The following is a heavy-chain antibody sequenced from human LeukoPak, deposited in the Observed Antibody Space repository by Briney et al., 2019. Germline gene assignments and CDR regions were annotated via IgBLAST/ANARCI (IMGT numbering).Heavy chain of an antibody. Sequence: PSETLSLTCTVSGGSISSGSYYWGWIRQPPGKGLEWIGNIHYSGSTYYMPSLKSRVTISVDTSKNQFSLKLSSVTAADTAVYYCARYRYYYESSGYYEQRTPQIYYFDYWGQGTLVTVSS. J-gene: IGHJ4*02. CDR1: GGSISSGSYY. D-gene: IGHD3-22*01. CDR3: ARYRYYYESSGYYEQRTPQIYYFDY. V-gene: IGHV4-39*07. CDR2: IHYSGST.